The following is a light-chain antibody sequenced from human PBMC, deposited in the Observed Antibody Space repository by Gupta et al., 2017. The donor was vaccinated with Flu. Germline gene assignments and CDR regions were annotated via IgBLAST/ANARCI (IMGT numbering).Light chain of an antibody. CDR1: SPNIGAGYD. CDR3: QSYDSSLSGQGV. CDR2: GNS. J-gene: IGLJ3*02. Sequence: QSVLTQPPSVSGAPGQRVTISCTGSSPNIGAGYDVHWYQQLPGTAPKILIYGNSNRPSGVPDRFSGSKSGTSASLAITGLQAEDEADYYCQSYDSSLSGQGVFGGGTKLTVL. V-gene: IGLV1-40*01.